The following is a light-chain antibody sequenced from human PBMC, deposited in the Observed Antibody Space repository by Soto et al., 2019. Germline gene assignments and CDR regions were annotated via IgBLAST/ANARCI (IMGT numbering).Light chain of an antibody. Sequence: DIHLTQSPSYLSASVGDSVTISCRASQNIQHYLHWYQQKPGSAPNLLIYSASSLQNGVPSRFSGSGSGTDFTLTISGLQHDDFATYYCQQSFSQNTFGQGTRVEIQ. CDR1: QNIQHY. CDR3: QQSFSQNT. J-gene: IGKJ2*01. V-gene: IGKV1-39*01. CDR2: SAS.